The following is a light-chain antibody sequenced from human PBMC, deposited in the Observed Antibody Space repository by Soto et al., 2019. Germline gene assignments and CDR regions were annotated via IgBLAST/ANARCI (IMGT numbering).Light chain of an antibody. V-gene: IGLV2-14*01. CDR3: SSYRISSSFV. J-gene: IGLJ1*01. Sequence: QSVLTQPASVSGSHGQTITISGTVTRIDVGGYNYVSWYQQHPGKAPNLMIYEVSNRPSGVSSRSSGSKAGNTPSLTISGLQAEDEAEYYCSSYRISSSFVFGAGSKVTVL. CDR1: RIDVGGYNY. CDR2: EVS.